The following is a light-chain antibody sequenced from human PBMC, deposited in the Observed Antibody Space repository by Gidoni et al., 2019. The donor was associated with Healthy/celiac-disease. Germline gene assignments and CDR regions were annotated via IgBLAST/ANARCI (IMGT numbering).Light chain of an antibody. CDR1: QSVLYSSNNKNY. V-gene: IGKV4-1*01. J-gene: IGKJ4*01. CDR2: WAS. CDR3: QQYYSTPLT. Sequence: DIVMTQSPDSLAVSLGERATINSKSSQSVLYSSNNKNYLAWYQQKPGQPPKLLIYWASTRESGTDFTLTISSLQAEDVAVYYCQQYYSTPLTFXGXTKVEIK.